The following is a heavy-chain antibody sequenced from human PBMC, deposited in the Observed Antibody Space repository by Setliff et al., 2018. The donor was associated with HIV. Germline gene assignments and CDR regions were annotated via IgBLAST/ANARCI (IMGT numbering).Heavy chain of an antibody. CDR3: ARDTGQQLVGFDI. CDR2: IIPTFGTA. Sequence: SVKVSCKASGVTFSNYAISWVRQAPGQGLEWMGGIIPTFGTANYAQKFQGRVTITTDESTITAYMELSSLRSEDTAVYYCARDTGQQLVGFDIWGQGTMVTVSS. V-gene: IGHV1-69*05. CDR1: GVTFSNYA. J-gene: IGHJ3*02. D-gene: IGHD6-13*01.